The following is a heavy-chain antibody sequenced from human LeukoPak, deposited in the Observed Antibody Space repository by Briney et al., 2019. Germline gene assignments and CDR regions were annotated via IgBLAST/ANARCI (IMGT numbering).Heavy chain of an antibody. CDR1: GGSISSYY. CDR3: ARSPGYGSGSYYMSRRDAFDI. D-gene: IGHD3-10*01. CDR2: ICYSGST. Sequence: KPSETLSLTCTVSGGSISSYYWSWIRQPPGKRLEWIGYICYSGSTNYNRSLKSRVTISVDTSKNQFSLKLSSVTAADTAVYYCARSPGYGSGSYYMSRRDAFDIWGQGTMVTVSS. J-gene: IGHJ3*02. V-gene: IGHV4-59*01.